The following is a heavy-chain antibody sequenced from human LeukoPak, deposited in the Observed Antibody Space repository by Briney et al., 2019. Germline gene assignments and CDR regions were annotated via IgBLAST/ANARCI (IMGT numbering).Heavy chain of an antibody. Sequence: GGSLRLSCAASGFTFGDYAMHWVRQAPGKGLEWVSGISWNSGSIGYADSVKGRFTISRDNAKNSLYLQMNSLRAEDTALYYCAKSSSDIVGATPYGMDVWGQGTTVTVSS. D-gene: IGHD1-26*01. J-gene: IGHJ6*02. CDR2: ISWNSGSI. CDR3: AKSSSDIVGATPYGMDV. CDR1: GFTFGDYA. V-gene: IGHV3-9*01.